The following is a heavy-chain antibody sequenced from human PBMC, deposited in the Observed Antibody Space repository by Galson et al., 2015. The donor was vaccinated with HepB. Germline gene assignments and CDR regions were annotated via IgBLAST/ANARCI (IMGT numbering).Heavy chain of an antibody. J-gene: IGHJ3*02. V-gene: IGHV3-30*04. D-gene: IGHD3-16*01. CDR2: ISYDGSNK. Sequence: SLRLSCAASGFTFSSYAMHWVRQAPGKGLEWVAVISYDGSNKYYADSVKGRFTISRDNSKNTLYLQMNSLRAEDTAVYYCARALLVTGDDDAFDIWGQGTMVTVSS. CDR3: ARALLVTGDDDAFDI. CDR1: GFTFSSYA.